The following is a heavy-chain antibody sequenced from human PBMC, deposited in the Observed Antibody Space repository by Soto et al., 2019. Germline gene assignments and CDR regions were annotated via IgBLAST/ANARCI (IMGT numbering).Heavy chain of an antibody. CDR3: ATGPGQNILGYCSGGSCNGDYYYGMDV. CDR1: GFTISSYA. Sequence: PGGSLTLSCAASGFTISSYAMHGGRQGPGKGLVGWAVISYDGSNKYYADSVKGRFTISRDNSKNTLYLQMNSLRAEDTAVYYCATGPGQNILGYCSGGSCNGDYYYGMDVWGQGTTVTVSS. J-gene: IGHJ6*02. V-gene: IGHV3-30-3*01. D-gene: IGHD2-15*01. CDR2: ISYDGSNK.